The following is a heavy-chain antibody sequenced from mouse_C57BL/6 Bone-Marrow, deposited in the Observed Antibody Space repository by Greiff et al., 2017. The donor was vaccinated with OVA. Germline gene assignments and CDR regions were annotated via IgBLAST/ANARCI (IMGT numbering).Heavy chain of an antibody. D-gene: IGHD1-1*01. Sequence: EVHLVESGPELVKPGDSVKISCKASGYSFTGYFMNWVMQSHGKSLEWIGRINPYNGDTFYNQKFKGKATLTVDKSSSTAHMELRSLTSEDSAVYYCASGYYGSSYAMDYWGQGTSVTVSS. J-gene: IGHJ4*01. CDR2: INPYNGDT. CDR1: GYSFTGYF. CDR3: ASGYYGSSYAMDY. V-gene: IGHV1-20*01.